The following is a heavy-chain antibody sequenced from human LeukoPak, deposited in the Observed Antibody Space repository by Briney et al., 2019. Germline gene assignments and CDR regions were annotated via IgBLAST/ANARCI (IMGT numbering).Heavy chain of an antibody. V-gene: IGHV3-9*01. CDR3: AKDSLYYYDSSGYYS. CDR2: ISWNSGSI. CDR1: GFTFDDYD. J-gene: IGHJ4*02. D-gene: IGHD3-22*01. Sequence: GGSLRLSCAASGFTFDDYDMHWVRQAPGKGLEWISGISWNSGSIGYADSVKGRFTISRDNAKNSLYLQMNSLRAEDTALYYCAKDSLYYYDSSGYYSWGQGTLVTVSS.